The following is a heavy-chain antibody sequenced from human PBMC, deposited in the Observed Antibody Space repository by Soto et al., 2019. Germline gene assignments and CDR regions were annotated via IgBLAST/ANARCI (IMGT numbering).Heavy chain of an antibody. CDR3: ARDLAPAADLYYYYYYLDI. J-gene: IGHJ6*03. V-gene: IGHV1-46*03. CDR2: INPSGGST. Sequence: ASVKVSCKASGYTFTSYYMHCLRQAPGQGLEWMGIINPSGGSTSYAQKFQGRVTMTRDTSTSTVYMELSSLRSEDTAVYYCARDLAPAADLYYYYYYLDIWGKGTTVTVSS. CDR1: GYTFTSYY. D-gene: IGHD2-2*01.